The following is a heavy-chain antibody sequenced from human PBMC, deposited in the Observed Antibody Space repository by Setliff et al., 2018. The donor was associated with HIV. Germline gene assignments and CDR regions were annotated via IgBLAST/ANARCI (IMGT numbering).Heavy chain of an antibody. V-gene: IGHV4-34*01. CDR3: ARVIMAVAGTPYHFWFDP. Sequence: SETLSLTCVVSGGSFSGYSWSWIRQSPGKGLEWIGEISQSGTTHYNPSLKRRVTISEDTSKNQFSLKLSSVTAADTAVYYCARVIMAVAGTPYHFWFDPWGQGTLVTVSS. D-gene: IGHD6-19*01. CDR2: ISQSGTT. J-gene: IGHJ5*02. CDR1: GGSFSGYS.